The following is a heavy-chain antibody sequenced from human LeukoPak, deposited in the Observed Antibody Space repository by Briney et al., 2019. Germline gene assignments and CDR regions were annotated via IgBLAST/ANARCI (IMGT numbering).Heavy chain of an antibody. V-gene: IGHV5-51*01. Sequence: GESLKISCKASGYSFTNHWIGWVRQMPGKGLEWMGIIYPGDSDTRYSPSFQGQVTISADKSITTAYLYWSSLRASDTAIYYCARHSSRDHRYYFDSWGQGTLVSVSS. CDR1: GYSFTNHW. CDR2: IYPGDSDT. J-gene: IGHJ4*02. CDR3: ARHSSRDHRYYFDS.